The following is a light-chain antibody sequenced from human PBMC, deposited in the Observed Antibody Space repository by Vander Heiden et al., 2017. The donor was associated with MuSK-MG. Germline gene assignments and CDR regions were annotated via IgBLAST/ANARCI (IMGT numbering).Light chain of an antibody. J-gene: IGLJ3*02. CDR3: SSHTSSSTWV. Sequence: QSALTQPASVSGSPGQSITISCTGTSSHVGGYNYVSWYQQHPGKAPKLMIYEVSNRPSGVSNRFSGSKSGNTASLSISGLQAEDEADYYCSSHTSSSTWVFGGGTKLTVL. V-gene: IGLV2-14*01. CDR2: EVS. CDR1: SSHVGGYNY.